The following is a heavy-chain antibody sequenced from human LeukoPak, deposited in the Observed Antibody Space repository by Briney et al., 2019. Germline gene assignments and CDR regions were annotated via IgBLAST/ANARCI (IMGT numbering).Heavy chain of an antibody. CDR1: IHTFSSYA. CDR3: ALVVVTAMSYDAFDI. CDR2: IIPIFGTT. Sequence: VASVKVPCKFSIHTFSSYAISWVRQAPGQGLEWMGRIIPIFGTTNYAQKFQGRVTITTDESTSTAYMELSSLRSEDTAVYYCALVVVTAMSYDAFDIWGQGTMVTVSS. J-gene: IGHJ3*02. D-gene: IGHD2-21*02. V-gene: IGHV1-69*05.